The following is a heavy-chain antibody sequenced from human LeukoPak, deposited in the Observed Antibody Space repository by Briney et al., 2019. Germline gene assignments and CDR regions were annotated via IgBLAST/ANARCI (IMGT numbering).Heavy chain of an antibody. D-gene: IGHD3-10*01. J-gene: IGHJ5*02. CDR1: GYTFTSYD. CDR2: MNPNSGNT. CDR3: ARGRVGQWFGELLLNWFDP. V-gene: IGHV1-8*01. Sequence: ASVKVSCKASGYTFTSYDINWVRQATGQGLEWMGWMNPNSGNTGYAQKFQGRVTMTRNTSISTAYMELSSLRSEDTAVYYCARGRVGQWFGELLLNWFDPWGQGTLVTVSS.